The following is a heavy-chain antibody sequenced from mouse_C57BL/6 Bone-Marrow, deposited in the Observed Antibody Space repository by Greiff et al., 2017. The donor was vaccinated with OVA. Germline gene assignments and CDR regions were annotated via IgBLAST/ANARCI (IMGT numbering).Heavy chain of an antibody. CDR3: SSSPIYYYGSSAY. V-gene: IGHV1-72*01. CDR1: GYTFTSYW. Sequence: QVQLQQPGAELVKPGASVKLSCKASGYTFTSYWMHWVKQRPGRGLEWIGRIDPNSGGTKYNEKFKSKATLTVDKPYSTANMQLSSLPSEDSAVSDGSSSPIYYYGSSAYWGQGTTLTVSA. D-gene: IGHD1-1*01. CDR2: IDPNSGGT. J-gene: IGHJ2*01.